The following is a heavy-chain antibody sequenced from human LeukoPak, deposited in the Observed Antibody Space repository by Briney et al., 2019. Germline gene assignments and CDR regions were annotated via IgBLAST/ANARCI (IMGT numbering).Heavy chain of an antibody. J-gene: IGHJ4*02. D-gene: IGHD1-26*01. V-gene: IGHV4-39*07. CDR1: VGSISSSSYY. Sequence: PSETLSLTCTVSVGSISSSSYYWGWIRQPPGKGLVWIGSIYYSGSTYYNPSLKSRVTISVDTSKNQFSLKLSSVNAADTAVYYCARGLGSYLRYYFDYWGQGTLVTVSS. CDR3: ARGLGSYLRYYFDY. CDR2: IYYSGST.